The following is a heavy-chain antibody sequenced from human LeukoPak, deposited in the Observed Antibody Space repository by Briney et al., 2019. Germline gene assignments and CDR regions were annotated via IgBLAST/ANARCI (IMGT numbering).Heavy chain of an antibody. D-gene: IGHD2-2*01. J-gene: IGHJ4*02. V-gene: IGHV4-34*01. CDR2: INHSGST. CDR3: ARHRLDPLGYCSSTSCYADFDY. CDR1: GGSFSGYY. Sequence: SETLSLTCAVYGGSFSGYYWSWIRQPPGKGLEWIGEINHSGSTNYNPSLKSRVTISVDTSKNQFSLKLSSVTAADTAVYYCARHRLDPLGYCSSTSCYADFDYWGQGTLVTVSS.